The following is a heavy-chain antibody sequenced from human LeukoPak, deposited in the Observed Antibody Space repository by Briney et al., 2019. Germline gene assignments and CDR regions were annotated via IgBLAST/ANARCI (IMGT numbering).Heavy chain of an antibody. D-gene: IGHD4-17*01. Sequence: GGSLRRSGAASGFTFTSYSRSWVRQAPGKGLEWVSGTSDRGDSTYYTDSVTGRFTISSDNTKNTLYMQMNSLRADHTAVYYCARDRLTTVTTFDAFDIWGQGTMVTVSS. CDR3: ARDRLTTVTTFDAFDI. CDR1: GFTFTSYS. V-gene: IGHV3-23*01. J-gene: IGHJ3*02. CDR2: TSDRGDST.